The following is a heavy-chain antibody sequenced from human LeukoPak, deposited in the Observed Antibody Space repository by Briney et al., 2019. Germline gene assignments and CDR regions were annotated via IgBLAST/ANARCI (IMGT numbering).Heavy chain of an antibody. V-gene: IGHV3-23*01. CDR2: VSGGVGAT. CDR1: GFTFDMYA. CDR3: TKGGGLTNSWYFYGMDV. D-gene: IGHD6-13*01. J-gene: IGHJ6*02. Sequence: GGSLRLSCAASGFTFDMYAISWGRQAPGKGLEWVASVSGGVGATYYSDSVRGRFTISRDNSKKTVSLQLNSLRVEDTAVYYCTKGGGLTNSWYFYGMDVWGQGTTVIVSS.